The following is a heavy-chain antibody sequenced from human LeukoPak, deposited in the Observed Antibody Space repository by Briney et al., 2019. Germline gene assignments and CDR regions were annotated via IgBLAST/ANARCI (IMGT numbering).Heavy chain of an antibody. J-gene: IGHJ6*02. Sequence: GASVKVSCKASGYTFTSYGISGVRQAPGQGLEWMGWISAYNGNTNYAQKLQGRVTMTTDTSTSTAYMELRSLRSDDTAVYYCARRVVVPAAPPNYYYYAMDVWGQGTTVTVSS. CDR3: ARRVVVPAAPPNYYYYAMDV. D-gene: IGHD2-2*01. CDR2: ISAYNGNT. V-gene: IGHV1-18*01. CDR1: GYTFTSYG.